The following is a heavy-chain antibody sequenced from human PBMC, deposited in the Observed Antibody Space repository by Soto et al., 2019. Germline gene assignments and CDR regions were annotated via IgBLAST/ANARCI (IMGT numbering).Heavy chain of an antibody. Sequence: GESLKISCKASGYIFTSYWIGWVRQMPGKGLEWMGIIYPGDSDTRYSPSFQGQVAISADTSISTAYLQWSSLRASDTAIYYCSRGEGWEMRDGPKYFQLWGQGTLVTVSS. J-gene: IGHJ1*01. CDR3: SRGEGWEMRDGPKYFQL. V-gene: IGHV5-51*01. CDR2: IYPGDSDT. D-gene: IGHD1-26*01. CDR1: GYIFTSYW.